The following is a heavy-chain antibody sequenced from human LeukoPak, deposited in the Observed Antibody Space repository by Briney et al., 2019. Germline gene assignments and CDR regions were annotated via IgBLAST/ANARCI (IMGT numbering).Heavy chain of an antibody. J-gene: IGHJ4*02. CDR1: GFTFTSYA. V-gene: IGHV3-23*01. CDR2: ISGSGGST. Sequence: GGSLRLSCAASGFTFTSYAVSWVRQAPGKGLEWVSAISGSGGSTYYADSVKGRFTTSRDNPKNTLYLQMNSLRAQDTAVYYCAKEVGGYIYGYFDYWGQGTHVTVPS. CDR3: AKEVGGYIYGYFDY. D-gene: IGHD3-3*02.